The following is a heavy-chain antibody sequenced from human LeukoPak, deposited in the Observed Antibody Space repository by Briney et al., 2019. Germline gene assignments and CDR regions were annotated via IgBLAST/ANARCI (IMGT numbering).Heavy chain of an antibody. Sequence: ASVKVSCKASGYTFTGYYMHWVRPAPGQGLEWMGWINPNSGGTNYAQKFQGRVTMTRDTSISTAYMELSRLRSDDTAVYYCAVWSGYPYYFDYWGQGTLVTVSS. J-gene: IGHJ4*02. V-gene: IGHV1-2*02. D-gene: IGHD3-3*01. CDR1: GYTFTGYY. CDR3: AVWSGYPYYFDY. CDR2: INPNSGGT.